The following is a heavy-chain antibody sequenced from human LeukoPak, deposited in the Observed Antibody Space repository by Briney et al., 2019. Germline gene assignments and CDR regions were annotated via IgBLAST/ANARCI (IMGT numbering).Heavy chain of an antibody. J-gene: IGHJ5*02. V-gene: IGHV4-30-4*08. Sequence: SETLSPTCTVSGGSISSGDYYWSWIRQPPGKGLGWIGYIYYSGSTYYNPSLKSRVTISVDTSKNQFSLKLSSVTAADTAVYYCARAPLRITIFGVGKAPFDPWGQGTLVTVSS. D-gene: IGHD3-3*01. CDR1: GGSISSGDYY. CDR3: ARAPLRITIFGVGKAPFDP. CDR2: IYYSGST.